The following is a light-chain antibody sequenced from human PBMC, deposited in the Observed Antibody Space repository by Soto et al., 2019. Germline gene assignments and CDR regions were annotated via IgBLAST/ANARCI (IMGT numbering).Light chain of an antibody. CDR3: QQYNSYTT. CDR1: QSISTW. V-gene: IGKV1-5*01. Sequence: DIQKTQSPSTLSASVGDRVTITCRASQSISTWLAWYQQKPGKAPKLLIYDASSLQSGVPSRFSGHGSGTDFTLTISSLQPDDFATYYCQQYNSYTTFGQGTKLEIK. J-gene: IGKJ2*01. CDR2: DAS.